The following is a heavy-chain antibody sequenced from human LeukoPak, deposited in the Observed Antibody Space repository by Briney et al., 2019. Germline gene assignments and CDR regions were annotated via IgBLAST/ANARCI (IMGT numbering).Heavy chain of an antibody. CDR3: ATGPPLRFLEWLLFVAEYFQH. D-gene: IGHD3-3*01. CDR2: FEPEDGET. J-gene: IGHJ1*01. CDR1: GYTLTELS. Sequence: ASVKVSCKVSGYTLTELSMHWVRQAPGKGLEWMGGFEPEDGETIYAQKFQGRVTMTEDTSTDTAYMELSSLRSEDTAVYYCATGPPLRFLEWLLFVAEYFQHWGQGTLVTVSS. V-gene: IGHV1-24*01.